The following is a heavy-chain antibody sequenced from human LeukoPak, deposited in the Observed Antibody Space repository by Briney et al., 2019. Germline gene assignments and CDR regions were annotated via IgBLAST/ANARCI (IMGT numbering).Heavy chain of an antibody. CDR2: ISSSGSTK. Sequence: WGSLSCKCAASGFTLRSFELNWVGQAPGKGLEWVSYISSSGSTKYYADSVKGRFTISRDNAKNSLYLQMNSLRDEDTAVYYCARLAAAGEPVDYWGQGTLVTVSS. D-gene: IGHD6-13*01. V-gene: IGHV3-48*03. CDR3: ARLAAAGEPVDY. J-gene: IGHJ4*02. CDR1: GFTLRSFE.